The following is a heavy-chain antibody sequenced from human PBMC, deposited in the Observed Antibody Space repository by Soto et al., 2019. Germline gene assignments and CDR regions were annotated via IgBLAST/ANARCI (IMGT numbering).Heavy chain of an antibody. Sequence: ASVKVSCKASGYTFTSYGISWVRQAPGQGIEWMGWISTYNGNTNYAQKLQGRVTMTTDTSTSTAYVELRSLRSDDTAVYCCASGPAIASGHGYNYYGMDGRARRSTVTV. D-gene: IGHD2-21*02. CDR3: ASGPAIASGHGYNYYGMDG. CDR1: GYTFTSYG. V-gene: IGHV1-18*01. CDR2: ISTYNGNT. J-gene: IGHJ6*01.